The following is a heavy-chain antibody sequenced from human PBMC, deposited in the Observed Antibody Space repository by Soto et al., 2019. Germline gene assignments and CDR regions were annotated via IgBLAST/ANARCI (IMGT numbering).Heavy chain of an antibody. CDR1: GGTFSSYA. CDR2: IIPIFGTA. CDR3: ARDYTTVTAPYWDYYYYGMGV. D-gene: IGHD4-4*01. Sequence: ASVKVSCKASGGTFSSYAISWVRQAPGQGLEWMGGIIPIFGTANYAQKFQGRVTITADESTSTAYMELSSLRSEDTAVYYCARDYTTVTAPYWDYYYYGMGVWGEGTRVTVCS. V-gene: IGHV1-69*13. J-gene: IGHJ6*04.